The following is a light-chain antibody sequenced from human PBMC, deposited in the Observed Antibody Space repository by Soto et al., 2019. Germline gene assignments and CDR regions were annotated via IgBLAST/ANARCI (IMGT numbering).Light chain of an antibody. V-gene: IGKV3D-15*01. CDR3: QQYNNLPRT. J-gene: IGKJ4*02. CDR2: GAS. Sequence: TLSLVALSLSPGERATLSCRASQSVSSSYLAWYQQKPGQAPRLLIYGASSRATGIPDRFSGSGSGTEFTLTISSLQSEDFAVYYCQQYNNLPRTFGDVSKV. CDR1: QSVSSSY.